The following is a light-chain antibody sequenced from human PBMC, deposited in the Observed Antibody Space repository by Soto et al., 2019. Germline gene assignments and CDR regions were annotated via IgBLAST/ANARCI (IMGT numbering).Light chain of an antibody. CDR2: DAS. CDR1: QDIGNY. CDR3: QHYYNVPIT. V-gene: IGKV1-33*01. Sequence: DIQMTQSPSSLSASVGDRVTITCQASQDIGNYLNWYQQRPGKAPKLLILDASSLDTGVPSSFSGSVSGTDFTFTISSLNSENISTYYCQHYYNVPITCGHVTRREI. J-gene: IGKJ5*01.